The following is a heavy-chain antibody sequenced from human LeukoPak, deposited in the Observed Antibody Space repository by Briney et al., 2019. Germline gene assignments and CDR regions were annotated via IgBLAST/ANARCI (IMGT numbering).Heavy chain of an antibody. J-gene: IGHJ4*02. D-gene: IGHD5-24*01. CDR2: IRYDGSNK. V-gene: IGHV3-30*02. CDR3: AKAMVGDGYNPPDY. Sequence: GGSLRLSCAASGFTFSSYAMHWVRQAPGKGLEWVTFIRYDGSNKYYADSVKGRFTISRDNSKNTLYLQINSLRAEDTAVYYCAKAMVGDGYNPPDYWGQGTLVTVSS. CDR1: GFTFSSYA.